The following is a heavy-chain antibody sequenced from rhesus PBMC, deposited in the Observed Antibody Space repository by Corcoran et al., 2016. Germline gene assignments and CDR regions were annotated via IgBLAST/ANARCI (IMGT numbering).Heavy chain of an antibody. CDR3: ARRLATVTLSYFDY. D-gene: IGHD5-36*02. Sequence: QVQLQESGPGLVKPSETLSLTCAVSGGSIGSSQWWSWIRQAQGKGLEWIGNDYGGSSNTRYNPSLRSRVTSSTDTSKNQLSLKLSAVTAADTAVYYCARRLATVTLSYFDYWGQGVLVTVSS. V-gene: IGHV4-65*01. CDR2: DYGGSSNT. J-gene: IGHJ4*01. CDR1: GGSIGSSQW.